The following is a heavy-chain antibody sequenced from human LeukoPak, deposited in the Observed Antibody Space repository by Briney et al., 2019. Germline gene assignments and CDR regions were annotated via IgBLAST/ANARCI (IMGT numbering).Heavy chain of an antibody. CDR2: IRNKADGGTP. CDR3: TRDPPTRY. D-gene: IGHD1-26*01. CDR1: GFTFGDYT. Sequence: GGSLRLSCTASGFTFGDYTITWIRQAPGRGLEWVGFIRNKADGGTPEYAASVKGIFTISRDDSKNIAYLQMNSLKTDDTAVYYCTRDPPTRYWGQGTLVSVSS. V-gene: IGHV3-49*03. J-gene: IGHJ4*02.